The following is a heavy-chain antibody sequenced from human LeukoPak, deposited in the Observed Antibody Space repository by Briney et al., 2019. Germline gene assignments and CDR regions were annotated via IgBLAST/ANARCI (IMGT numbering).Heavy chain of an antibody. CDR1: GFTFSSYA. J-gene: IGHJ6*03. CDR3: AKGAITMVRGGYYYMDV. CDR2: ISGSGGST. D-gene: IGHD3-10*01. V-gene: IGHV3-23*01. Sequence: GGSLRLSCAASGFTFSSYAMSWVRQAPGKGLEWVSAISGSGGSTYYADSVKGRFTISRDNSKNTLYLQMNSLRAEDTAVYYCAKGAITMVRGGYYYMDVWGKGTTVTVSS.